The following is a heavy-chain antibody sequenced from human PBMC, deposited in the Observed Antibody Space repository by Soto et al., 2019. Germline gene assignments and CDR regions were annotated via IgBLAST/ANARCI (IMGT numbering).Heavy chain of an antibody. CDR1: GGTFRSYA. J-gene: IGHJ5*02. CDR2: IIPIFGTA. D-gene: IGHD2-15*01. CDR3: ARDSLVVVAATPRGFDP. V-gene: IGHV1-69*01. Sequence: QVQLVQSGAEVKKPGSSVKVSCKSSGGTFRSYAFSWVRQAPGQGLEWMGGIIPIFGTANDAQKFQGRVTITADESTSTAYMELSSLRFEDTAVYYCARDSLVVVAATPRGFDPWAQGTLVTFSS.